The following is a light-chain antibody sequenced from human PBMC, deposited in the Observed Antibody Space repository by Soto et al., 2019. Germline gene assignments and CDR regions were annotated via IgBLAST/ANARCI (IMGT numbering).Light chain of an antibody. J-gene: IGKJ4*01. CDR3: QQHDDFPLT. CDR2: DAS. CDR1: QDIHIY. V-gene: IGKV1-33*01. Sequence: DIQMTQSPFFLSASVGDRVTITCQASQDIHIYLNWYQQKPGKAPKLLIYDASNLQTGVPSRFSGSGSGTDFSFTISSLQPEDLATYFCQQHDDFPLTFGGGTKVEI.